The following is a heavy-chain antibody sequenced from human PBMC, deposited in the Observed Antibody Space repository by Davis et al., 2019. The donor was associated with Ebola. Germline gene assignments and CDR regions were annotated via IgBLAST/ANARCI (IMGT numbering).Heavy chain of an antibody. J-gene: IGHJ4*02. CDR2: IIPIFGTA. D-gene: IGHD3-10*01. CDR3: ARTTMVRGVIQAPAELDY. CDR1: GYTFTGYY. Sequence: SVKVSCKASGYTFTGYYMHWVRQAPGQGLEWMGGIIPIFGTANYAQKFQGRVTITADESTSTAYMELSSLRSEDTAVYYCARTTMVRGVIQAPAELDYWGQGTLVTVSS. V-gene: IGHV1-69*13.